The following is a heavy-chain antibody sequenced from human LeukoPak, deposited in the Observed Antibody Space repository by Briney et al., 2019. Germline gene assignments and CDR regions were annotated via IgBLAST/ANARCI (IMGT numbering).Heavy chain of an antibody. CDR2: IYDSGST. Sequence: PSETLSLTCTVSGYSISSGYYWGWIRQPPGKGREWIGSIYDSGSTYYNPSRKSRATISVDTSKNPFSLKLSSVTAGETAVYYCAREFSSSNWFDPWGQGTLVPVSS. D-gene: IGHD6-13*01. CDR1: GYSISSGYY. J-gene: IGHJ5*02. V-gene: IGHV4-38-2*02. CDR3: AREFSSSNWFDP.